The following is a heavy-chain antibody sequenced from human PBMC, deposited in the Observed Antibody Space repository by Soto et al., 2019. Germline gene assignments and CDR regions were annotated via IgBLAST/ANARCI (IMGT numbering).Heavy chain of an antibody. J-gene: IGHJ6*02. Sequence: NPGGSLRLSCAASGFTFSDYYMSWIRQAPGKGLEWVSYISSSSSYTNYADSVKGRFTISRDNAKNSLYLQMNSLRAEDTAVYYCASSVAPDYYGMDVWGQGTTVTVSS. D-gene: IGHD2-15*01. V-gene: IGHV3-11*06. CDR2: ISSSSSYT. CDR1: GFTFSDYY. CDR3: ASSVAPDYYGMDV.